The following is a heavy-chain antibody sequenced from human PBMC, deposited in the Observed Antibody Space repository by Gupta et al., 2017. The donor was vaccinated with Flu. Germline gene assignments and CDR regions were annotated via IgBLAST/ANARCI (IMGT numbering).Heavy chain of an antibody. CDR1: SFSGYS. J-gene: IGHJ5*02. D-gene: IGHD1-1*01. V-gene: IGHV4-34*01. CDR3: ARGRRHRAERLGRDWIDP. Sequence: SFSGYSWTWIRQIGGRGVEWLGEINDSRMSKSSPSLKNRVISAVDVSKSQFSLNLTSVTAAATAIYYCARGRRHRAERLGRDWIDPWGQGTMVIVSS. CDR2: INDSRMS.